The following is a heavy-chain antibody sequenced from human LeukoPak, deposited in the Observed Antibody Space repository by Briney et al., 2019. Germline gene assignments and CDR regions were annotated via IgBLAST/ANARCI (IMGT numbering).Heavy chain of an antibody. CDR3: ATETNGRHYDY. CDR2: IGPTGSDR. Sequence: KPGGSLRLSCAASGFTVSSNYMSWVRQAPGKGLEWVASIGPTGSDRYHADSIKGRFTISRDNANNFPYLQMNSLRAEDTAVYYCATETNGRHYDYWGQGTLLTVSS. J-gene: IGHJ4*02. CDR1: GFTVSSNY. D-gene: IGHD1-14*01. V-gene: IGHV3-21*06.